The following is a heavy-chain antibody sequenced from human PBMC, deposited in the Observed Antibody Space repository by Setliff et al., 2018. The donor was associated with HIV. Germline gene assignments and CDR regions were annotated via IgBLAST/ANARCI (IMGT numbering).Heavy chain of an antibody. D-gene: IGHD6-13*01. CDR3: AKDHSSSSYYFDY. J-gene: IGHJ4*02. CDR1: RFTFSSYG. CDR2: VRYDGTYN. V-gene: IGHV3-30*02. Sequence: PGGSLRLSCAASRFTFSSYGMHWVRQAPGKGLEWVAFVRYDGTYNYYADSVKGRFTISRDNSKNTLYLQMNSLRAEDTAVYYCAKDHSSSSYYFDYWGQGTLVTVSS.